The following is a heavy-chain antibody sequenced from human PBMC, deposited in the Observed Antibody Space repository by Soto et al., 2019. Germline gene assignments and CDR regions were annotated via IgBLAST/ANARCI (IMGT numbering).Heavy chain of an antibody. CDR2: IVVGSGNT. Sequence: ASVKVSCKASGFTFTSPAMQWVRQARGQRLEWIGWIVVGSGNTNYAQKFQERVTITRDMSTSTAYMELSSLRSEDTAVYYCAADYFYDYTKRYMDVWGKGTTVTVSS. CDR1: GFTFTSPA. J-gene: IGHJ6*03. V-gene: IGHV1-58*02. D-gene: IGHD3-22*01. CDR3: AADYFYDYTKRYMDV.